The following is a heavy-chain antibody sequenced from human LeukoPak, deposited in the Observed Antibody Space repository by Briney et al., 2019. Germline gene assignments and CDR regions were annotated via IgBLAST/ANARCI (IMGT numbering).Heavy chain of an antibody. V-gene: IGHV3-23*01. J-gene: IGHJ4*02. CDR3: TKGRGDSSGWRFDY. CDR2: ITGSGGST. Sequence: PGGSLRLSCAASGFTFSNAWMSWVRQAPGKGLEWVSAITGSGGSTYYADPVKGRFTISRDNSNNTLYLQMSSLRADDTAVYYCTKGRGDSSGWRFDYWGQGTLVTVSS. D-gene: IGHD6-19*01. CDR1: GFTFSNAW.